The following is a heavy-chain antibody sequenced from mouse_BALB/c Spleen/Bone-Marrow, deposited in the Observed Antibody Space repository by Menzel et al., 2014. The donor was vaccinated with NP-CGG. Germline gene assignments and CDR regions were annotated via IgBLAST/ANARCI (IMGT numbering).Heavy chain of an antibody. J-gene: IGHJ3*01. D-gene: IGHD1-1*01. CDR3: AAYYYVSSYGFAY. CDR2: IDPASGNT. V-gene: IGHV14-3*02. CDR1: GFNIKDTY. Sequence: EVQLQQSGAELVNPGASVKLSCTASGFNIKDTYMHWVKQRPEPGLEWIGRIDPASGNTKFDPKFPGKSTIASYTSSNTAYLQLSSLTSEDSSVYYCAAYYYVSSYGFAYWGQGTLVTVSA.